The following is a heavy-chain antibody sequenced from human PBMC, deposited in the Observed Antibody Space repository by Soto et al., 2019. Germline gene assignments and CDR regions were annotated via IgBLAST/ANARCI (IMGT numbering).Heavy chain of an antibody. V-gene: IGHV3-73*01. CDR2: IRSKANNYAT. CDR3: AIEGVGFGY. CDR1: GFTFSDSS. Sequence: EVQLVESGGGLLQPGGSVRLSCAASGFTFSDSSMHWVRQASGKGLEWLGRIRSKANNYATSYSESVKGRLNISRDDSLDTMYLQINSLRTEDTAMYYSAIEGVGFGYLGQGTLVTVSS. J-gene: IGHJ4*02. D-gene: IGHD3-10*01.